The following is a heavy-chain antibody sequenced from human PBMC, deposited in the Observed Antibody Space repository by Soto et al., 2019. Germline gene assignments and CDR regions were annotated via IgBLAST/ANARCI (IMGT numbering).Heavy chain of an antibody. J-gene: IGHJ4*02. D-gene: IGHD6-13*01. V-gene: IGHV3-23*01. CDR3: AKCHDSSSWYGSYFDY. Sequence: GGSLRLSCAASGFTFSSYAMSWVRQAPGKGLEWVPAISGSGGSTCYADSVKGRFTISRDNSKNTLYLQMSSLRAEDTAVYYCAKCHDSSSWYGSYFDYWGQGTLVTVSS. CDR2: ISGSGGST. CDR1: GFTFSSYA.